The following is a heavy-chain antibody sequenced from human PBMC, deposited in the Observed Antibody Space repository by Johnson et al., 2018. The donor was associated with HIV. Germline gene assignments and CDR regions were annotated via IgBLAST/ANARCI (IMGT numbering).Heavy chain of an antibody. CDR3: ARGYYYDSSGYYDAFDV. D-gene: IGHD3-22*01. CDR1: GFTFDDYG. J-gene: IGHJ3*01. V-gene: IGHV3-20*04. Sequence: EQLVESGGGVVRPGGSLRLSCAVSGFTFDDYGMSWVRQAPGKGLEWVSGINWNGDTKGYADSVNGRFTISRDNAKNFVYLQMNSLRAEDTALYYCARGYYYDSSGYYDAFDVWGQGTVLTVSS. CDR2: INWNGDTK.